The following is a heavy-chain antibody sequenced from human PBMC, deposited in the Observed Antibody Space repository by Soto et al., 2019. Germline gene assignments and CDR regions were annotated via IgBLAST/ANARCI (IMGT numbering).Heavy chain of an antibody. CDR3: ARIGYGSGSEGY. V-gene: IGHV2-26*01. Sequence: QVTLKESGPVLVKTTETLTLTCTVSGFSLSNARMGVSWIRQPPGKALEWLAHIFSNDEKSYSTSLKNRLTISKDPSKSQVVLTMTNMDPVDTATYYCARIGYGSGSEGYWGQGTLVTVSS. CDR1: GFSLSNARMG. D-gene: IGHD3-10*01. CDR2: IFSNDEK. J-gene: IGHJ4*02.